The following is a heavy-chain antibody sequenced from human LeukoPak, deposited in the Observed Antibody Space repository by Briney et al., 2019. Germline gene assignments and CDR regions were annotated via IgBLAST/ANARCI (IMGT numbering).Heavy chain of an antibody. CDR2: IGGPAET. J-gene: IGHJ4*02. CDR3: AKDWTSHNGVYDCLDF. V-gene: IGHV3-23*01. D-gene: IGHD3-16*01. Sequence: PGGSLRLSCAASGFSFDVHAMTWVRQAPGKGPEWVATIGGPAETFYADSVRGRFTISRDNSRYTLYVQMNRLRAEDSALYYCAKDWTSHNGVYDCLDFWGQGTQVTVSS. CDR1: GFSFDVHA.